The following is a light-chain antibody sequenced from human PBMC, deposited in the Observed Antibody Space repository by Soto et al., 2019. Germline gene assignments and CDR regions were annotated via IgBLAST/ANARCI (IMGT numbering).Light chain of an antibody. Sequence: DIQMTQSPSTLSASVGDRVTITCRASQSISSWLAWYQQKQGKAPKLLIYKASSLESGVPSRFSGSGSGTELTITISSLQPDDFETYDCQQYNSYSWTFGQGTKVDI. CDR3: QQYNSYSWT. V-gene: IGKV1-5*03. CDR1: QSISSW. CDR2: KAS. J-gene: IGKJ1*01.